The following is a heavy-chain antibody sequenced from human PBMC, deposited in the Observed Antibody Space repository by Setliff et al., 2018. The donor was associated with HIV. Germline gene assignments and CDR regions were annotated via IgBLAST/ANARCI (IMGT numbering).Heavy chain of an antibody. J-gene: IGHJ6*03. Sequence: PPETLSLTCAVYGGSFSGYCWSWIRQPPGKGLEWIGETKHSVRTKYNPSLKSRVTTSVDTSKNQFSLRLRSVTAADTAVYYGVRVRCSSWYSIPRNYYYSMDVWGEGTTVTVSS. D-gene: IGHD6-13*01. CDR1: GGSFSGYC. V-gene: IGHV4-34*01. CDR3: VRVRCSSWYSIPRNYYYSMDV. CDR2: TKHSVRT.